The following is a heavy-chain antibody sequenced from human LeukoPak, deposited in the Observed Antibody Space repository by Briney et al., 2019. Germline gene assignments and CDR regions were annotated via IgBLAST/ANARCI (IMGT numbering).Heavy chain of an antibody. D-gene: IGHD5-18*01. J-gene: IGHJ3*02. CDR2: VDPEDGET. CDR3: ATLGYSYGYVDAFDI. V-gene: IGHV1-69-2*01. Sequence: ASVKISCKVSGYTFTDYYMHWVQQAPGKGLERMGLVDPEDGETIYAEKFQGRVTITADTSTDTAYMELSSLRSEDTAVYYCATLGYSYGYVDAFDIWGQGTMVTVSS. CDR1: GYTFTDYY.